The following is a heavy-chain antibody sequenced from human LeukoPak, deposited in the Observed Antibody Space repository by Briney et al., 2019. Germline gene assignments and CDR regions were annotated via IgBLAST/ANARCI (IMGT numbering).Heavy chain of an antibody. CDR3: AREAARNWFDP. D-gene: IGHD6-6*01. CDR1: GFTFDDYA. V-gene: IGHV3-9*03. J-gene: IGHJ5*02. CDR2: ISWNSGSI. Sequence: GGSLRLSCAASGFTFDDYAMHWVRQAPGKGLEWVSGISWNSGSIGYADSVKGRFTISRDNAKNSLYLQMNSLRAEDMALYYCAREAARNWFDPWGQGTLLTVSS.